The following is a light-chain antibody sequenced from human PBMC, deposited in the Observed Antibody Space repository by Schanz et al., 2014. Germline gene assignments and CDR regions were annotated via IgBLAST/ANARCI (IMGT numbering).Light chain of an antibody. V-gene: IGLV2-8*01. J-gene: IGLJ3*02. Sequence: QSALTQPPSASGSPGQSVTFSCTGTSSDVGGYNYVSWYQQHPGKAPKLMIYEVSKRPSGVPDRFSGSKSGNTASLTVSGLQAEDEADYYCSSYTSSTTLVFGGGTKVTVL. CDR3: SSYTSSTTLV. CDR2: EVS. CDR1: SSDVGGYNY.